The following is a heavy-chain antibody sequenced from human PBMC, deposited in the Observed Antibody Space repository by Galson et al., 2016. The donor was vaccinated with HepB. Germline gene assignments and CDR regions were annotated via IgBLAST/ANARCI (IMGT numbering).Heavy chain of an antibody. J-gene: IGHJ5*02. CDR1: GFSFSDSA. Sequence: SLRLSCAASGFSFSDSAMHWVRQASGKGLEWVGRIRSKANTYATAYAASVKGRFTISRDGGKNTAYLQMNSLRAEDTAMYYCGKGRREANFHQYGSAVFDPWGQGTLVTVSS. D-gene: IGHD3-10*01. V-gene: IGHV3-73*01. CDR3: GKGRREANFHQYGSAVFDP. CDR2: IRSKANTYAT.